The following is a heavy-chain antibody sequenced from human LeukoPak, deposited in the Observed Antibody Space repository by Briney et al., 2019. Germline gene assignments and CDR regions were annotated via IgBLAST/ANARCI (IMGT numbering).Heavy chain of an antibody. Sequence: GGSLRLSCAASGFTFSSYYIHWVRQAPGKGLVWVSRINTDGSSTAYADSVKGRFTISRDNAENTLYLQMNGLRAEDTAVYYCNFCGTSGRFYWGQGALVTVSS. CDR3: NFCGTSGRFY. CDR1: GFTFSSYY. D-gene: IGHD3-22*01. J-gene: IGHJ4*02. CDR2: INTDGSST. V-gene: IGHV3-74*01.